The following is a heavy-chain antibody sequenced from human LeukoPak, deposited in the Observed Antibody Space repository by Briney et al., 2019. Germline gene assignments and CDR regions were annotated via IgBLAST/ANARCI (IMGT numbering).Heavy chain of an antibody. CDR1: GFIFSNYW. V-gene: IGHV3-21*01. D-gene: IGHD5-24*01. J-gene: IGHJ4*02. CDR2: ISSSSSYI. Sequence: GGSLRLSCAGSGFIFSNYWMTWVRQAPGKGLEWVSSISSSSSYIYYADSVKGRFTISRDNAKNSLYLQMNSLRAEDTAVYYCARGGEMATIKGVYYFDYWGQGTLVTVSS. CDR3: ARGGEMATIKGVYYFDY.